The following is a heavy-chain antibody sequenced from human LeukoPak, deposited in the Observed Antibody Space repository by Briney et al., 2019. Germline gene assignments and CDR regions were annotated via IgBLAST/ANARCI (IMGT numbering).Heavy chain of an antibody. J-gene: IGHJ4*02. Sequence: GGSLRLSCAASVFTFSSYSMNWVRQAPWKGLEWLSSISSSSSYIYYADSVKGRFTISRDNAKNSLYLQMNSLRAEDTAVYYCARANYDFCSGLVGDWGQGTLVTVSS. CDR3: ARANYDFCSGLVGD. V-gene: IGHV3-21*01. CDR1: VFTFSSYS. D-gene: IGHD3-3*01. CDR2: ISSSSSYI.